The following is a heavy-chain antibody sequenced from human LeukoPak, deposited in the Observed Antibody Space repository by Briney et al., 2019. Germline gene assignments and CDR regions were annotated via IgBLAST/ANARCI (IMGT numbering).Heavy chain of an antibody. CDR3: ETCPKYSSAHSYYYYMDV. V-gene: IGHV3-23*01. J-gene: IGHJ6*03. Sequence: GGSLRLSCAASGFTFSTFAMYWVRQAPGKGLEWVSSLSNSGDSTYYAGSVKGRFIISRDNSKNTLYLQMNSLRAEDTDLYYCETCPKYSSAHSYYYYMDVWGKGTTVTVSS. D-gene: IGHD3-22*01. CDR2: LSNSGDST. CDR1: GFTFSTFA.